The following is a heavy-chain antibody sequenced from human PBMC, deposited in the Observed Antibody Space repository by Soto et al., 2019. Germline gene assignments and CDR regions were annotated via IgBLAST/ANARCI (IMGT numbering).Heavy chain of an antibody. J-gene: IGHJ2*01. V-gene: IGHV3-23*01. CDR1: GFTFSSSA. CDR2: ISVSGGSA. D-gene: IGHD4-4*01. Sequence: GGSLRLSCATSGFTFSSSAMSWVRQATGKGLEWVSSISVSGGSAYYADSVKGRFTISRDNSKNTLYLQMNSLRTEDTAVYYCARPLWRDDYNWGYFDLWGRGTLVTVS. CDR3: ARPLWRDDYNWGYFDL.